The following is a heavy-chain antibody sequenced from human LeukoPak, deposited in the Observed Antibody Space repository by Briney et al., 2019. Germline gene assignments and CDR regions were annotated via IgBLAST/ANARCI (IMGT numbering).Heavy chain of an antibody. CDR3: VKDRSIAAPNNDFFDS. D-gene: IGHD6-6*01. CDR1: GYTFTGYY. Sequence: EASVKVSCKASGYTFTGYYMHWVRQAPGQGLEWMGWINPNSGGTNYAQKFQGWVTMTRDTSISTAYMELSRLRSDDTAVYYCVKDRSIAAPNNDFFDSWGQGALVTVSS. CDR2: INPNSGGT. V-gene: IGHV1-2*04. J-gene: IGHJ4*02.